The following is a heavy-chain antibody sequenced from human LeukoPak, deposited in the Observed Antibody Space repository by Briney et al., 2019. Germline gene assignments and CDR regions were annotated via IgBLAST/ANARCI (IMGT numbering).Heavy chain of an antibody. J-gene: IGHJ5*02. CDR2: IYSSGST. D-gene: IGHD3-16*01. Sequence: PSETLSLTCTVSGGSISSSIYYWGWIRQPPGKGLEWIGSIYSSGSTYYNPSLKSRVTISVDTSKNQFSLKLSSVTAADTAVYYCARRPFWGFSRWFDPWGQGTLVTVSS. CDR3: ARRPFWGFSRWFDP. CDR1: GGSISSSIYY. V-gene: IGHV4-39*01.